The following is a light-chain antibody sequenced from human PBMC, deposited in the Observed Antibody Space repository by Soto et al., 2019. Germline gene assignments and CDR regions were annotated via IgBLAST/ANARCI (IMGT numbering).Light chain of an antibody. CDR1: SGHSSYA. CDR2: LNSDGSH. J-gene: IGLJ3*02. Sequence: QPVLTQSPSASASLGASVKLTCTLSSGHSSYAIAWHQQQPEKGPRYLMKLNSDGSHSKGDGIPYRFSGSSSGAERYLTISSLQSEDEDYYYCQTWGTGPWVFGGGTKVTVL. CDR3: QTWGTGPWV. V-gene: IGLV4-69*01.